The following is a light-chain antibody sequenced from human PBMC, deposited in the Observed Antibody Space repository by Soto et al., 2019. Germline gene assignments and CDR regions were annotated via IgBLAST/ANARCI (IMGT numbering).Light chain of an antibody. CDR1: SSDVGAYYS. CDR2: GVT. CDR3: SSHTSGSSHYV. Sequence: QSALTQPASVSGPPGQSITISCTGTSSDVGAYYSVSWYQHHPGKAPKLIIYGVTNRPSGVSNRFSGSKSGNTASLTISGLQAEDEADYHCSSHTSGSSHYVFGTGTKVTVL. J-gene: IGLJ1*01. V-gene: IGLV2-14*01.